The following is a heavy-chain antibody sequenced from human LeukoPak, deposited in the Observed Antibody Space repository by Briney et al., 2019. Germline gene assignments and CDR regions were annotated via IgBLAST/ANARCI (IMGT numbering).Heavy chain of an antibody. CDR3: AKTRPLDSSSWSHGDY. D-gene: IGHD6-13*01. CDR2: IDVSATDT. J-gene: IGHJ4*02. CDR1: GYTFTGYH. Sequence: QTGGSLRLSCGDSGYTFTGYHMNWVRQAPGKGLEWVSTIDVSATDTYYPDSVKGRFTISRDDSKNMLYLQMNSLRGEDTAVYYCAKTRPLDSSSWSHGDYWGQGTLVTVSS. V-gene: IGHV3-23*05.